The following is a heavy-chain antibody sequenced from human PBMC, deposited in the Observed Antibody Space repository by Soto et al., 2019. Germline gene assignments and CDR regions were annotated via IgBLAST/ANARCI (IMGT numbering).Heavy chain of an antibody. CDR3: GVETTVTIS. CDR2: IRQDGSAK. CDR1: GFSLSDYW. D-gene: IGHD4-17*01. J-gene: IGHJ5*02. Sequence: EVQLVESGGGLVQPGGSLRLSCAASGFSLSDYWMSWVRQAPGKGLEWVANIRQDGSAKYYVDSVKGRFTISRDNAKNSLILHMGSLGAEDTAMAFCGVETTVTISWGQGTLVTVSS. V-gene: IGHV3-7*01.